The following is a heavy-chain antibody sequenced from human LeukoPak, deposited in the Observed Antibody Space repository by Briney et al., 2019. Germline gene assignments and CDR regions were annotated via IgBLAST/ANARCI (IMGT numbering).Heavy chain of an antibody. CDR2: INHSGST. CDR1: GGSFSGYD. V-gene: IGHV4-34*01. Sequence: SETLSLTCAVYGGSFSGYDWSWIRQPPGKGLEWIGEINHSGSTNYNPSLKSRVTISVDTSKNQFSLKLSSVTAADTAVYYCARGSGPYDAFDIWGQGTMVTVSS. D-gene: IGHD2-15*01. J-gene: IGHJ3*02. CDR3: ARGSGPYDAFDI.